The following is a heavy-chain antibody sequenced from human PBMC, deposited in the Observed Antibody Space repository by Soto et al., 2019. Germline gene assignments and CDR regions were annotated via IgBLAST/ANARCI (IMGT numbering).Heavy chain of an antibody. Sequence: ASVKVSCKASGGTFSSYAISWVRQAPGQGLEWMGGIIPIFGTANYAQKFQGRVTITADESTSTAYMELSSLRSEDTALYYCARDFSSGMDVWGQGTTVTVSS. D-gene: IGHD3-3*01. V-gene: IGHV1-69*13. CDR3: ARDFSSGMDV. J-gene: IGHJ6*02. CDR2: IIPIFGTA. CDR1: GGTFSSYA.